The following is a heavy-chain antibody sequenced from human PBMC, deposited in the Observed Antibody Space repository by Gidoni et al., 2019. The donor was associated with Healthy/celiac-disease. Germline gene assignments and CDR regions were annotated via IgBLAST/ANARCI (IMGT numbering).Heavy chain of an antibody. CDR2: INPSGGST. V-gene: IGHV1-46*01. D-gene: IGHD2-2*01. CDR3: ARGSVVVPAATLSYFDP. J-gene: IGHJ5*02. CDR1: GFTFPSYY. Sequence: QLQLLQSRAEVKSPESSVQVFCTASGFTFPSYYMHWVRQAPGQGLEWMGIINPSGGSTSYAQKFQGRVTMTRDTSTSTVYMELSSLRSEDTAVYYCARGSVVVPAATLSYFDPWGQGTLVTVSS.